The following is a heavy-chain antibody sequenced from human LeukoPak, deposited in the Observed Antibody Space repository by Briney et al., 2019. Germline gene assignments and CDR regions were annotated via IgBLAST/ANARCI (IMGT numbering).Heavy chain of an antibody. CDR1: RGSLTRHY. Sequence: SETLSLTRTVSRGSLTRHYWTWIRPPPGEGVEWIGHIYYTGSTNYNPSLKSRITMSVDTSKNRFSLSMTSVTAADTAVYFCAGADDYDPFDIWGQGTMVTVS. CDR3: AGADDYDPFDI. J-gene: IGHJ3*02. V-gene: IGHV4-59*11. D-gene: IGHD1-1*01. CDR2: IYYTGST.